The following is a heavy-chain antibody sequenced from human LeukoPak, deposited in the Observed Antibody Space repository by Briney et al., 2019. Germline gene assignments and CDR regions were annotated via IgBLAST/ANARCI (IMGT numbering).Heavy chain of an antibody. D-gene: IGHD4-17*01. V-gene: IGHV3-23*01. CDR2: ISGSGGST. Sequence: PGGSLRLSCAASGFTFSTYAMIWVRQAPGKGLDWVSAISGSGGSTYYADSVKGRFTISRDNSKNTLYLQMNSLRAEDTAVYYCAKGRPYGDYSYYFDYWGQGTLVTVSS. CDR1: GFTFSTYA. J-gene: IGHJ4*02. CDR3: AKGRPYGDYSYYFDY.